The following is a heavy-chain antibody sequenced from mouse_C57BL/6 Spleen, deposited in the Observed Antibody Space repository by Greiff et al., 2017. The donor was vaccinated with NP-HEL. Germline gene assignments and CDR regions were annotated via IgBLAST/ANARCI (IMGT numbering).Heavy chain of an antibody. J-gene: IGHJ4*01. CDR2: INPNNGGT. Sequence: SGPELVKPGASVKIPCKASGYTFTDYNMDWVKQSHGKSLEWIGDINPNNGGTIYNQKFKGKATLTVDKSSSTAYMELRSLTSEDTAVYYCARKPTVVAHYYAMDYWGQGTSVTVSS. CDR3: ARKPTVVAHYYAMDY. V-gene: IGHV1-18*01. D-gene: IGHD1-1*01. CDR1: GYTFTDYN.